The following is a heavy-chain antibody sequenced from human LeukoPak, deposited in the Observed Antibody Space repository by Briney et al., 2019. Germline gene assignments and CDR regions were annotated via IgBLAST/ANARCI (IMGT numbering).Heavy chain of an antibody. J-gene: IGHJ3*02. V-gene: IGHV3-21*01. CDR2: ISSSSSYI. CDR3: ARVRNSPPETPFFAVAGHDAFDI. D-gene: IGHD6-19*01. CDR1: GFTFSSYS. Sequence: GGSLRLSCAASGFTFSSYSMNWVRQAPGKGLEWVSSISSSSSYIYYADSVKGRFTISRDNAKNSLYLQMDSLRAEDTAVYYCARVRNSPPETPFFAVAGHDAFDIWGQGTMVTVSS.